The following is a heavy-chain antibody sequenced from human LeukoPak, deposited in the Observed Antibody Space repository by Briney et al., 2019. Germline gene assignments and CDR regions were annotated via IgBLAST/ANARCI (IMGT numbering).Heavy chain of an antibody. CDR3: ARAKRGYSYGYWYYYYYYTDV. D-gene: IGHD5-18*01. Sequence: GASVKVSCKASGYTFTSYDINWVRQATGQGLEWMGWMNPNSGNTGYAQKFQGRVTITRNTSISTAYMELSSLRSEDTAVYYCARAKRGYSYGYWYYYYYYTDVWGKGTTVTVSS. CDR2: MNPNSGNT. V-gene: IGHV1-8*03. CDR1: GYTFTSYD. J-gene: IGHJ6*03.